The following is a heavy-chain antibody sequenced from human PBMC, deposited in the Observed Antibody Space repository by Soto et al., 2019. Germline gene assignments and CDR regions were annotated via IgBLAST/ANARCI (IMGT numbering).Heavy chain of an antibody. CDR3: ARETYDILTGYLNWFDP. CDR2: IYYSGST. CDR1: GGSISSGGYY. V-gene: IGHV4-31*03. D-gene: IGHD3-9*01. J-gene: IGHJ5*02. Sequence: SETLSLTCTVSGGSISSGGYYWSWIRQHPGKGLEWIGYIYYSGSTYYNPSLKSRVTISVDTSKNQFSLKLSSVTAADTAVYYCARETYDILTGYLNWFDPWGQGTLVTVSS.